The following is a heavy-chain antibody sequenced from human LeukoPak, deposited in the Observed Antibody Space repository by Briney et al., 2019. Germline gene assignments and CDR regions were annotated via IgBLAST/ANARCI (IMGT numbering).Heavy chain of an antibody. V-gene: IGHV4-59*01. J-gene: IGHJ4*02. CDR1: GDSIISYY. CDR3: ARGLWTQPGLVPFNY. D-gene: IGHD5-18*01. Sequence: SETLSLTCSVAGDSIISYYWDWLRQSPGKGLEWIGNIHHFGRTEYNSSLRSRVTMFLDSSKNQFSLKLTSVTPTDTAVYYCARGLWTQPGLVPFNYWGQGILVTVSS. CDR2: IHHFGRT.